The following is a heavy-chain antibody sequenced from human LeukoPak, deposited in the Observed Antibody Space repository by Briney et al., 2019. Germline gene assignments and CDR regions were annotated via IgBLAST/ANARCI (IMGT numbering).Heavy chain of an antibody. V-gene: IGHV3-23*01. CDR1: GFTLSAYG. CDR2: TSDSDGST. J-gene: IGHJ4*02. CDR3: AKDTTSGTFDY. Sequence: SGGSLRLSCAASGFTLSAYGMSWVRQAPGKGMEWVSSTSDSDGSTYYADSVKGRFTISRDISKNTLYLQMNSLRAEDTAVYYCAKDTTSGTFDYWGQGTLVTVSS. D-gene: IGHD1-1*01.